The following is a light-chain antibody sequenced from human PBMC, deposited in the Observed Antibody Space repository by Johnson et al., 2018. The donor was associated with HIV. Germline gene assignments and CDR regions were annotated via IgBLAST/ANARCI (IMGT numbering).Light chain of an antibody. CDR1: SSDMGNYA. Sequence: QSVLTQPPSVSAAPGQKVTISCSGSSSDMGNYAVSWYQQLPGTAPKLLIYENNKRPSGIPDRFSGSKSGTSVTLGITGLQTGDETDYYCGTWDSSLDYVFGTGTKVTVL. CDR2: ENN. J-gene: IGLJ1*01. CDR3: GTWDSSLDYV. V-gene: IGLV1-51*02.